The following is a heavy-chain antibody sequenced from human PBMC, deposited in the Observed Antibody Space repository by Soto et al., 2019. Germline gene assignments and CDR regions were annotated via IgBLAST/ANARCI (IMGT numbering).Heavy chain of an antibody. Sequence: PGESLKISCKGSGYSFTSYWIGWVRQMPGKGLEWMGIIYPGDSDTRYSPSFQGRVTISADKSISTAYLQWSSLKASDTAMYYCARRGCSSGWTLLESFQVGMDVWGQGTTVTVSS. CDR2: IYPGDSDT. V-gene: IGHV5-51*01. J-gene: IGHJ6*02. CDR3: ARRGCSSGWTLLESFQVGMDV. D-gene: IGHD6-19*01. CDR1: GYSFTSYW.